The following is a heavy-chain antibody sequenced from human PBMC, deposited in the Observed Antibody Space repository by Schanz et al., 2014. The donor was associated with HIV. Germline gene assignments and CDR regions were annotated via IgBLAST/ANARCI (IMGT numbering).Heavy chain of an antibody. CDR2: IIPILATA. CDR3: ARTYTGDWSTGAD. D-gene: IGHD2-21*02. CDR1: GGTFDTYA. V-gene: IGHV1-69*01. Sequence: QVQLVQSGAEVKKPGSSVKVSCETSGGTFDTYAINWVRQAPGQGLEWMGGIIPILATAKYAQKFQGRVTITADESTATVYMDLSSLRSEDTAVYYCARTYTGDWSTGADWGQGTLVTVSS. J-gene: IGHJ4*02.